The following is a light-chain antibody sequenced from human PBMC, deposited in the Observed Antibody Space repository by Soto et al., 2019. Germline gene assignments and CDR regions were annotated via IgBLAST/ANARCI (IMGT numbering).Light chain of an antibody. CDR2: AAS. J-gene: IGKJ4*01. CDR3: QQSYSTPLT. Sequence: DIPMTQSPSSLSASVGDRVTITCRARQSISSYLNWYQQKPGKAPKLLTYAASSLQSGVPSRFSGSGSGTDFNLTISSLQPEDFATYYCQQSYSTPLTFGGGTKVEIK. V-gene: IGKV1-39*01. CDR1: QSISSY.